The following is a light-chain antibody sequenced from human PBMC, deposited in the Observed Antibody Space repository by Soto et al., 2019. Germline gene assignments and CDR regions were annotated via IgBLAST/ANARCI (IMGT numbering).Light chain of an antibody. CDR2: KAS. V-gene: IGKV1-5*03. CDR1: QNINNW. J-gene: IGKJ4*01. Sequence: DIQMTQSPSTLSASVGDRVTITCRASQNINNWLAWYQQKPGKAPKFLIYKASILESGVPSRFSGSGSGTEFILTISSLQPDDFATYYCQQYESFPITFGGGTKVEIK. CDR3: QQYESFPIT.